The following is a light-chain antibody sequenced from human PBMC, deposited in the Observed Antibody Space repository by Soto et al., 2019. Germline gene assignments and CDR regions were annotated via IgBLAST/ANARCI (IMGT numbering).Light chain of an antibody. CDR2: TTS. CDR3: QQGNNWPIFT. J-gene: IGKJ3*01. V-gene: IGKV3-11*01. CDR1: QSVSKS. Sequence: EIVLTQSPATLSLSPGERATLSCRASQSVSKSLAWYQQKPGQAPKLLIYTTSNRSTGVPARFSGRGSRTDLTLPISSLEPEDFAVYYCQQGNNWPIFTFGPGTKVDIK.